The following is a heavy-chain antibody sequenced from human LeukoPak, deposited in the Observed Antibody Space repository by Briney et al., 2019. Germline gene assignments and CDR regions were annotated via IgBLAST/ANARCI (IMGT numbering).Heavy chain of an antibody. V-gene: IGHV1-46*01. D-gene: IGHD6-19*01. CDR2: LNPSGGYT. J-gene: IGHJ4*02. CDR3: ARERPSSGFFDY. CDR1: GYTFSSYY. Sequence: AAVKVSCKASGYTFSSYYMHWVRQAPGRGLEWMGTLNPSGGYTTYAQKFQGRVTMARDTSTSTVYMEVSSLRSEDTALYYCARERPSSGFFDYWGQGSPVTVSS.